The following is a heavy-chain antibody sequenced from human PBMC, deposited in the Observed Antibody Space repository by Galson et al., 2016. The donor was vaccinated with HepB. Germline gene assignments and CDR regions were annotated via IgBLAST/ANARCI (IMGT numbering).Heavy chain of an antibody. V-gene: IGHV1-24*01. CDR1: GYTLSGLS. J-gene: IGHJ4*02. D-gene: IGHD6-13*01. CDR3: ATDRPGANSWFTFDF. Sequence: VKVSCKVSGYTLSGLSLHWVRQAPGKGLEWMGGFQPENGETVSAQNFQGRVSVTQDTSTDTAYMELSSLRSEDTAVYFCATDRPGANSWFTFDFWGPGTPVTVSS. CDR2: FQPENGET.